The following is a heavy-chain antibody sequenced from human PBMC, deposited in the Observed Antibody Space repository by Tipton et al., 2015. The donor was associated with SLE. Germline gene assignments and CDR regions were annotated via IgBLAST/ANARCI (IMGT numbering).Heavy chain of an antibody. CDR3: ARGYYSSSSGDAFDI. J-gene: IGHJ3*02. Sequence: TLSLTCTVSGGSISSYYWSWIRQPPGKGLEWIGEINHSGSTNYNPSLKSRVTISVDTSKNQFSLKLSSVTAADTAVYYCARGYYSSSSGDAFDIWGQGTMVTVSS. CDR1: GGSISSYY. V-gene: IGHV4-34*01. CDR2: INHSGST. D-gene: IGHD6-6*01.